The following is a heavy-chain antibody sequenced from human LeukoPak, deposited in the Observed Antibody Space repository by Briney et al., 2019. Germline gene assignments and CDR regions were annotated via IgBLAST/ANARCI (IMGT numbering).Heavy chain of an antibody. V-gene: IGHV1-8*01. CDR2: MKPNSGNT. CDR1: GYTFTSYV. CDR3: ARGLGEPGSNWFDP. Sequence: ASAKVSCKASGYTFTSYVSNWVRQATGQGLEWMGWMKPNSGNTGYAQKFQGRVTMTRNTSISTAYMELSSLRSEDTAVYYCARGLGEPGSNWFDPWGQGTLVTVSS. J-gene: IGHJ5*02. D-gene: IGHD1-14*01.